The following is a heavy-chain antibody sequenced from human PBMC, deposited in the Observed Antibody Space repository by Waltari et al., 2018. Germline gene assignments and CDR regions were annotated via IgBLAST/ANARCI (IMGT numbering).Heavy chain of an antibody. Sequence: QVQLVESGGGVVQPGGSLRLSCAASGFTFSSYGMHWVRQAPGKGLEWVAFIRYGGSNKYYADSVKGRFTISRDNSKNTLYLQMNSLRAEDTAVYYCAKDGGVYYYYYMDVWGKGTTVTISS. CDR3: AKDGGVYYYYYMDV. V-gene: IGHV3-30*02. CDR2: IRYGGSNK. J-gene: IGHJ6*03. CDR1: GFTFSSYG.